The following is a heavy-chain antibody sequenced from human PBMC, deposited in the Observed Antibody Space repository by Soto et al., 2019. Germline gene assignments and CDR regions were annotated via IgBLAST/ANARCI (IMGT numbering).Heavy chain of an antibody. Sequence: GGSLRLSCAASGFTVSSNYMSWVRQAPGKGLEWVSVIYSGGTTYYADSVKGRFTISRDNSKNTQYLQMNSLRAEDTAVYYCARNGDSSDYRGWFDPWGQGTLVTVSS. CDR1: GFTVSSNY. D-gene: IGHD3-22*01. CDR3: ARNGDSSDYRGWFDP. V-gene: IGHV3-66*01. CDR2: IYSGGTT. J-gene: IGHJ5*02.